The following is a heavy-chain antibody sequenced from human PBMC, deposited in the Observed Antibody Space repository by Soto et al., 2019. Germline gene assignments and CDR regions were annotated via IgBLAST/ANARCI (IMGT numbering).Heavy chain of an antibody. CDR1: GFTFSSYA. V-gene: IGHV3-30-3*01. CDR3: ARADSGLRYRSGWDDFDY. J-gene: IGHJ4*02. D-gene: IGHD6-19*01. Sequence: GGSLRLSCAASGFTFSSYAMHWVRQAPGKGLEWVAVISYDGSNKYYADSVKGRFTISRDNSKNTLYLQMNSLRAEDTAVYYCARADSGLRYRSGWDDFDYWGQGTLVTVSS. CDR2: ISYDGSNK.